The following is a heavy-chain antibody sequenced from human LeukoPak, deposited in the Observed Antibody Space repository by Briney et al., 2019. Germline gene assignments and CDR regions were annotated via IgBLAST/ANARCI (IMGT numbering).Heavy chain of an antibody. CDR3: ARDPYSGLFDY. D-gene: IGHD4-11*01. Sequence: GGSLRLSCAASGFTFSSYSMNWVRQAPGKGLEWDSSISSSSSYIYYADSVKGRFTISRDNAKNSLYLQMNSLRAEDTAVYYCARDPYSGLFDYWGQGTLVTVSS. V-gene: IGHV3-21*01. CDR2: ISSSSSYI. J-gene: IGHJ4*02. CDR1: GFTFSSYS.